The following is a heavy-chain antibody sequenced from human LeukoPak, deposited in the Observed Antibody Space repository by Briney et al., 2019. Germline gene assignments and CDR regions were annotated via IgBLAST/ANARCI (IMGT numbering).Heavy chain of an antibody. V-gene: IGHV1-18*01. J-gene: IGHJ4*02. D-gene: IGHD5-12*01. CDR3: ARAGIVATISPEFDY. CDR2: ISAYNGNT. Sequence: ASVKVSCKASGYTFTSYGISWVRQAPGQGLEWMGWISAYNGNTNYAQKPQGRVTMTTDTSTSTAYMELRSLRSDDTAVYYCARAGIVATISPEFDYWGQGTLVTVSS. CDR1: GYTFTSYG.